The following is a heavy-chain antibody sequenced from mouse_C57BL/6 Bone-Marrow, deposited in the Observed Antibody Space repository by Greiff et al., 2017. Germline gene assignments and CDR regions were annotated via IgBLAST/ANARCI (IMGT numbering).Heavy chain of an antibody. CDR1: GIDFSRYW. Sequence: EVKLMESGGGLVQPGGSLKLSCAASGIDFSRYWMSWVRRAPGKGLEWIGEINPDSSTINYAPSLKDKFIISRDNAKNTLYLQMSKVRSEDTALYYCARASMITTRAHYFDYWGQGTTLTVSS. V-gene: IGHV4-1*01. CDR3: ARASMITTRAHYFDY. D-gene: IGHD2-4*01. CDR2: INPDSSTI. J-gene: IGHJ2*01.